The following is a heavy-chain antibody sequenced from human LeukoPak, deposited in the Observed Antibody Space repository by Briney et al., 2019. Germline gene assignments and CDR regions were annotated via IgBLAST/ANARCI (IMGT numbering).Heavy chain of an antibody. J-gene: IGHJ4*02. CDR3: AKSWADCGGDCYLDY. Sequence: GGSLRLSCAVSGFTFSSYSMNWVRQAPGKGLEWVSYISSSSSTIYYADSVKGRFTISRDNAKNSLFLQMNSLRAEDTAVYYCAKSWADCGGDCYLDYWGQGTLVTVSS. V-gene: IGHV3-48*01. CDR1: GFTFSSYS. D-gene: IGHD2-21*01. CDR2: ISSSSSTI.